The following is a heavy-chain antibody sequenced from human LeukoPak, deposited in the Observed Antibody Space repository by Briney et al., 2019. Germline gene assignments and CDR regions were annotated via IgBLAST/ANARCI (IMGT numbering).Heavy chain of an antibody. CDR1: GFTFSSYW. CDR3: ARDHDAVGTTIDH. D-gene: IGHD1-14*01. Sequence: GGSLRLSCAASGFTFSSYWMHWVRQAPGEGLVWVSRIKSDGSVTWYADSVKGRFTISRDNAKNMLYLQMNSPRDEDTAVYFCARDHDAVGTTIDHWGQGTLVTVSS. J-gene: IGHJ4*02. CDR2: IKSDGSVT. V-gene: IGHV3-74*01.